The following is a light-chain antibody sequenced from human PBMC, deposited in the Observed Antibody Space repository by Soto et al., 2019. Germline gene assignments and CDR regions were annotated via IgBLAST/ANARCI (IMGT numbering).Light chain of an antibody. V-gene: IGKV3-20*01. CDR3: QQYGGSPRT. Sequence: EIVLTQSPGTLSLSPGERATLSCRASQSISSNYLAWYQQTPGQAPRLLIYDASSRAAGIPDRFSGSGSGTDFTLTISRLEPEDFGVYYCQQYGGSPRTFGQGTNVEIK. CDR2: DAS. J-gene: IGKJ1*01. CDR1: QSISSNY.